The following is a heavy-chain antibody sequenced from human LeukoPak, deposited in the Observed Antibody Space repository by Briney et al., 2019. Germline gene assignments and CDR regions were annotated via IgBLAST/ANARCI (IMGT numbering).Heavy chain of an antibody. J-gene: IGHJ5*02. CDR3: ARLVIP. V-gene: IGHV4-38-2*02. CDR2: VSHSGIT. D-gene: IGHD3-10*01. CDR1: GFSISSDYY. Sequence: KTSETLSLTCTVSGFSISSDYYWGWIRQPPGKGLEWLGSVSHSGITYYNSSLNSRVTISVDTSKNHFSLTVNSVTAADTAVYYCARLVIPWGQGILVTVSS.